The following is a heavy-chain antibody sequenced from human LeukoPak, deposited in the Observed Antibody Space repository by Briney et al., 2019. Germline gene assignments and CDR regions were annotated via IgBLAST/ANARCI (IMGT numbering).Heavy chain of an antibody. V-gene: IGHV1-8*03. Sequence: GASVKVSCKASGYTFTSYDINWVRQATGQGLEWMGWVNPNSGNTGYAQKFQGRVTITRNTSISTAYMELSSLRSEDTAVYYCARSPAGLYYYYMDVWGKGTTVTVSS. CDR2: VNPNSGNT. CDR3: ARSPAGLYYYYMDV. J-gene: IGHJ6*03. CDR1: GYTFTSYD.